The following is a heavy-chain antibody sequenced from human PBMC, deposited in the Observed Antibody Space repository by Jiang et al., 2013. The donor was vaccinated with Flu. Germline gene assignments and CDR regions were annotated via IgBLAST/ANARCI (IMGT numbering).Heavy chain of an antibody. Sequence: QLLESGGGLVQPGGSLRLSCAASGFTVSSNYMSWVRQAPGKGLEWVSVIYSGGTTYYADSVKGRFTISRDNSKNTLYLQMNSLRAEDTAVYYCARGASHCDILSGGDCFDYWGQGTLVTVSS. J-gene: IGHJ4*02. V-gene: IGHV3-66*02. CDR3: ARGASHCDILSGGDCFDY. CDR2: IYSGGTT. CDR1: GFTVSSNY. D-gene: IGHD3-9*01.